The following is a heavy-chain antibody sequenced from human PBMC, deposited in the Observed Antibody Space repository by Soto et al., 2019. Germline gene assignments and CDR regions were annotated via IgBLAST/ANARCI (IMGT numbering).Heavy chain of an antibody. D-gene: IGHD2-15*01. CDR1: GFNIRSHF. Sequence: EVQLVETGGGLIQPGGSLRLSCAASGFNIRSHFMSWVRQAPGKGPEWVSVVYNDGRTFYADSVKGRFTTSSDNSKNTVYLQMNSLRPEDTATYYCARDHSHCRDSGPWGQGTLVTVTS. CDR2: VYNDGRT. V-gene: IGHV3-53*02. CDR3: ARDHSHCRDSGP. J-gene: IGHJ5*02.